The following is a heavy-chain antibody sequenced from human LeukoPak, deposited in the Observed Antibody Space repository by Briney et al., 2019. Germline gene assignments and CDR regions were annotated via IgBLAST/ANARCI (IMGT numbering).Heavy chain of an antibody. CDR2: ISSSSSYI. Sequence: PGGSLRLSCAASGFTFSSYGMHWVRQAPGKGLEWVSSISSSSSYIYYADSVKGRFTISRDNAKNSLYLQMNSLRAEDTAVYYCASSLTGSYRVQGDYWGQGTLVTVSS. J-gene: IGHJ4*02. V-gene: IGHV3-21*01. CDR3: ASSLTGSYRVQGDY. D-gene: IGHD1-26*01. CDR1: GFTFSSYG.